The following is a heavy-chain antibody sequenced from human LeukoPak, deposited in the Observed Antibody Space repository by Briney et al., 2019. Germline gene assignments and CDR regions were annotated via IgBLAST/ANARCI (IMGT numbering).Heavy chain of an antibody. CDR2: ISNSGGLT. V-gene: IGHV3-23*01. CDR1: GFSFWSYG. Sequence: QPGGSLRLSCAASGFSFWSYGMTWVRQVPGKEPEWVSAISNSGGLTYYAHSVKGRFTISRDNSRNTLYLQMTSLRTEDTAVYYCAKILTPGKWYFDLWGRGTLVTVSS. J-gene: IGHJ2*01. CDR3: AKILTPGKWYFDL.